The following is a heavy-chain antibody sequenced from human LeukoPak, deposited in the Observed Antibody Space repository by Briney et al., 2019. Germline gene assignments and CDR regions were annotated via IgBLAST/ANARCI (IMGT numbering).Heavy chain of an antibody. CDR2: IYYSGST. D-gene: IGHD2-2*01. Sequence: SETLSLPCTVSGGSISSSSYYWGWIRQPPGKGLEWIGIIYYSGSTYYNPSLKGRLTISVDTSKNQFSLKLSSVTATDTAVYYCARRGYCSSTSCYEYWFDPWGQGTLVTVSS. J-gene: IGHJ5*02. V-gene: IGHV4-39*01. CDR1: GGSISSSSYY. CDR3: ARRGYCSSTSCYEYWFDP.